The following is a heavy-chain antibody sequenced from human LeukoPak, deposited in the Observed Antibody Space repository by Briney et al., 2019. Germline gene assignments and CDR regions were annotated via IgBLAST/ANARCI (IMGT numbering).Heavy chain of an antibody. CDR3: AKVGEEYTIFGVVIDAFDI. CDR2: IRYDGSNK. Sequence: GGSLRLSCAASGFTFSSYGMHWVRQAPGKGLEWVAFIRYDGSNKYYADSVKGRFTISRDNSKNTLYLQMNSLRAEDTAVYYCAKVGEEYTIFGVVIDAFDIWGQGTMVTVSS. V-gene: IGHV3-30*02. D-gene: IGHD3-3*01. CDR1: GFTFSSYG. J-gene: IGHJ3*02.